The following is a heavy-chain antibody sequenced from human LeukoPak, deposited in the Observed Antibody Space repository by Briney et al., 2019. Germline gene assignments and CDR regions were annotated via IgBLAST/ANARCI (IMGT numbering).Heavy chain of an antibody. CDR3: ATSGGPLNWFDP. V-gene: IGHV4-34*01. CDR1: GGSFSGYY. CDR2: INHSGST. Sequence: SETLSLTCAVYGGSFSGYYWSWIRQPPGKGLEWIGEINHSGSTNYNPSLKSRVTISIDTSKNQFSLKLSSVTAADTAVYYCATSGGPLNWFDPWGQGTLVTVSS. J-gene: IGHJ5*02.